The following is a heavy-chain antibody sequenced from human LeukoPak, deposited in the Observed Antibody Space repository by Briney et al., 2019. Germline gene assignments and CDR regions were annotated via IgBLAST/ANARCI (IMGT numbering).Heavy chain of an antibody. Sequence: GGSLRLSCAASGFTFSSYSMNWVRQAPGKGLEWVSYISSSSSTIYYADSVKGRFTISRDNAKNSLYLQMNSLRAEDTAVYYCAKATKWLRSAPDYWGQGTLVTVSS. CDR3: AKATKWLRSAPDY. CDR2: ISSSSSTI. J-gene: IGHJ4*02. CDR1: GFTFSSYS. V-gene: IGHV3-48*01. D-gene: IGHD5-12*01.